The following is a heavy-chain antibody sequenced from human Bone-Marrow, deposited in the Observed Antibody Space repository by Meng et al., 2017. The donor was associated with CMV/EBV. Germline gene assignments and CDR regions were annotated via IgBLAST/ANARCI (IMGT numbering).Heavy chain of an antibody. J-gene: IGHJ6*02. Sequence: SCAASGFTFSSYWMHWVRQAPGKGLVWVSRINSDGSSTSYADSVKGRFTISRDNAKNTLYLQMNSLRAEDTAVYYCARVSSSWYYYYGMDVWGQGTTVTVSS. V-gene: IGHV3-74*01. CDR2: INSDGSST. D-gene: IGHD6-13*01. CDR3: ARVSSSWYYYYGMDV. CDR1: GFTFSSYW.